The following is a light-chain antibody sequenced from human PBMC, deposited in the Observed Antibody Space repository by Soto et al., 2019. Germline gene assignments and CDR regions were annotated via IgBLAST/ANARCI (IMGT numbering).Light chain of an antibody. Sequence: QSVLTQPPSASGSLGQSVTISCTGTSSDVGGYNYVSWHQQHPGKAPKLMIYEVTKRPSGVPDRFSGSKSGNTASLTVSGLQAEDVADYYCSSFAGGGNPVLFGGGTKLTVL. CDR1: SSDVGGYNY. CDR3: SSFAGGGNPVL. J-gene: IGLJ2*01. CDR2: EVT. V-gene: IGLV2-8*01.